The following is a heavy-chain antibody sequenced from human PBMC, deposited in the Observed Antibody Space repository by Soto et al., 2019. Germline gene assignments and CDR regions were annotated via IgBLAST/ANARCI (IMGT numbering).Heavy chain of an antibody. CDR2: IWNDGNGY. CDR1: GFNFNNYG. CDR3: ARRQISPPTRGAASARGGMDV. D-gene: IGHD6-13*01. V-gene: IGHV3-33*01. J-gene: IGHJ6*02. Sequence: QVQLVESGGGVVQPGRSLRLSCAASGFNFNNYGMHWVLQAPGKGLEWVAVIWNDGNGYYYANSVKGRFTISRDNSKNTLYLQMSSLRAEDTAVYYCARRQISPPTRGAASARGGMDVWGQGTTVTVSS.